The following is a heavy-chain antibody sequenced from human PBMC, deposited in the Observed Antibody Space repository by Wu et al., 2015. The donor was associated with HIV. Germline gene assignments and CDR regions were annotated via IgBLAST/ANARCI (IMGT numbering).Heavy chain of an antibody. Sequence: QVQLVQSGAEVKKPGASVKVSCKASGYTFTGYYMHWVRQAPGQGLEWMGGIIPSFGPANYAQNFQGRITITTDESMTIAYMELRSLRSDDTAVYYCARDLGYSSSSVDYWGQGTLVTVSS. CDR2: IIPSFGPA. CDR3: ARDLGYSSSSVDY. CDR1: GYTFTGYY. V-gene: IGHV1-69*01. D-gene: IGHD6-13*01. J-gene: IGHJ4*02.